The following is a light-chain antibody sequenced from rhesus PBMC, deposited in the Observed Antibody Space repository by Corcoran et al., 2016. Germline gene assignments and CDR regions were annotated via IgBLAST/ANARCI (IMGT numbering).Light chain of an antibody. Sequence: DIQMTQSPSSLSASVGHTVTITCRTSQAIRNYLAWYQQKPEKSPKPLLYCASNLESGVPSRFSGSVTGTDFTLTISSLQPEDFATYYCQQHNSYPRTFGGGTKVELK. CDR1: QAIRNY. CDR3: QQHNSYPRT. CDR2: CAS. V-gene: IGKV1S14*01. J-gene: IGKJ4*01.